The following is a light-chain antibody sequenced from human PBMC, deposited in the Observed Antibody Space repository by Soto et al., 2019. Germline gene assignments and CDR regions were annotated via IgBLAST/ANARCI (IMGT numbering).Light chain of an antibody. CDR3: QQYGRSPPFT. J-gene: IGKJ2*01. CDR1: QSVSSNY. CDR2: GAS. Sequence: IVLTQSPGTLSLSPGERATLSCRASQSVSSNYIAWYQQKLGQAPRLLIYGASSRATGIPDRFSGSGSGTDVTLTISRLEPEDFAVYFCQQYGRSPPFTFGQGTKVEIK. V-gene: IGKV3-20*01.